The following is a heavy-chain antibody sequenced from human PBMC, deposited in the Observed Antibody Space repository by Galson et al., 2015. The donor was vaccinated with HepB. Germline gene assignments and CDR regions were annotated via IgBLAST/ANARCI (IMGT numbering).Heavy chain of an antibody. J-gene: IGHJ3*02. CDR3: AKANIAVAEVGAFDI. V-gene: IGHV3-30*18. Sequence: SLRLSCAASGFTFSSYGMHWVRQAPGKGLEWVAVISYDGSNKYYADSVKGRFTISRDNSKNTLYLQMNSLRAEDTAVYYCAKANIAVAEVGAFDIWGQGTMVTVSS. CDR2: ISYDGSNK. D-gene: IGHD6-19*01. CDR1: GFTFSSYG.